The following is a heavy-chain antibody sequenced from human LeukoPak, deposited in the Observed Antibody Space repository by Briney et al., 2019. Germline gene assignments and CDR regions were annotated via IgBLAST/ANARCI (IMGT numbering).Heavy chain of an antibody. CDR2: IIPILGIA. Sequence: ASVKVSCKASGYTFTSYDINWVRQAPGQGLEWMGRIIPILGIANYAQKFQGRVTITADKSTSTAYMELSSLRSEDTAVYYCARVYYYDSSGYSNGPFDYWGQGTLVTVSS. CDR3: ARVYYYDSSGYSNGPFDY. V-gene: IGHV1-69*04. D-gene: IGHD3-22*01. CDR1: GYTFTSYD. J-gene: IGHJ4*02.